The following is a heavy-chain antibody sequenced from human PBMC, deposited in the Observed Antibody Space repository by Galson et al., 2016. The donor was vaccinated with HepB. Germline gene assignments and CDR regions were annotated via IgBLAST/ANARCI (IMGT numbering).Heavy chain of an antibody. CDR3: ARWQSGSPVN. Sequence: SLRLSCAASGLTFSDHYMDWVRQAPGKGLEWVGRIRDKANNYTTEYAASVEGRFTISRDDSKKSLYLQMNSLKIEDTAVYYCARWQSGSPVNWGQGTLVTVSS. CDR2: IRDKANNYTT. CDR1: GLTFSDHY. D-gene: IGHD1-26*01. J-gene: IGHJ4*02. V-gene: IGHV3-72*01.